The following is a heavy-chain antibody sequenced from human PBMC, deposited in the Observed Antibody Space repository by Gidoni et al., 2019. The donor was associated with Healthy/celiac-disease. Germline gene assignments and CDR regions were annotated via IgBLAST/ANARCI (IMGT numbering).Heavy chain of an antibody. J-gene: IGHJ5*02. CDR1: GGSISSGGYY. D-gene: IGHD6-13*01. CDR3: ARRSSSWYWFDP. CDR2: IYYSGST. Sequence: HVQLQESGPGLVKPSQPLSLTCTVPGGSISSGGYYWSWIRQHPGKGLEWIGYIYYSGSTYYNPSLKSRVTILVDPSKNQFSLKLSSVTAADTAVYYCARRSSSWYWFDPWGQGPLVTVSS. V-gene: IGHV4-31*03.